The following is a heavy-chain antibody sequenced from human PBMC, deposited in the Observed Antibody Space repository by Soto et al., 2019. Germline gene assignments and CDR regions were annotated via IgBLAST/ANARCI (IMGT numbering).Heavy chain of an antibody. CDR1: GFTFSDYY. CDR3: ETRHYYDSSGYYY. CDR2: ISSSSSYT. V-gene: IGHV3-11*03. J-gene: IGHJ4*02. D-gene: IGHD3-22*01. Sequence: GGSLRLSCAASGFTFSDYYMSWIRQAPGKGLEWVSYISSSSSYTNYADSVKGRFTISRDNAKNSLYLQMNSLRAEDTAVYYSETRHYYDSSGYYYWGQGTLVTVSS.